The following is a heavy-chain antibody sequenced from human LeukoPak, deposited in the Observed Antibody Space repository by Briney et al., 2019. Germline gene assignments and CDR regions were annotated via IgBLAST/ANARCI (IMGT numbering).Heavy chain of an antibody. CDR1: GFTFSSYG. CDR3: AKDPYSYGHYYFDY. J-gene: IGHJ4*02. Sequence: PGGSLRLSCAASGFTFSSYGMHWVRQAPGKGLEWVAFIRYDGSNKYYADSVKGRFTISRDNSKNTLYLQMNSLRAEDTAVYYCAKDPYSYGHYYFDYWGQGTLVTVSS. V-gene: IGHV3-30*02. CDR2: IRYDGSNK. D-gene: IGHD5-18*01.